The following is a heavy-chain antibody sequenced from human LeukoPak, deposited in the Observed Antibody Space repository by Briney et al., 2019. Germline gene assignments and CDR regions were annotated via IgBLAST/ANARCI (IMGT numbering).Heavy chain of an antibody. V-gene: IGHV3-48*01. CDR2: ISSSSSTI. CDR1: GFTFSSYS. CDR3: ARDRGPYCSGGSCYNY. Sequence: PGGSLRLSCAASGFTFSSYSMNWVRQAPGKGLEWASYISSSSSTIYYADSVKGRFTISRDNAKNSLYLQMNSLRAEDTAVYYCARDRGPYCSGGSCYNYWGQGTLVTVSS. D-gene: IGHD2-15*01. J-gene: IGHJ4*02.